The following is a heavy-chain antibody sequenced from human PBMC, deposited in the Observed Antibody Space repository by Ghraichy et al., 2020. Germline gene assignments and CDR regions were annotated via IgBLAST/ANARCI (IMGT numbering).Heavy chain of an antibody. V-gene: IGHV3-49*03. Sequence: GGSLRLSCSTSGFSFRDHVLSWFRLTPGKGLEWVGLIRTKAYGGTAEYAASVKGRFTISRDDSKSIAYLLMNTMRAEDTAVYYCTRDLFPFYPDGSGLFDPWGRGTLVTVSS. D-gene: IGHD3-3*01. CDR2: IRTKAYGGTA. J-gene: IGHJ5*02. CDR3: TRDLFPFYPDGSGLFDP. CDR1: GFSFRDHV.